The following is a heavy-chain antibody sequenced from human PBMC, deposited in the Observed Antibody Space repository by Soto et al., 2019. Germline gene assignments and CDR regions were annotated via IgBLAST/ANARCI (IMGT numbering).Heavy chain of an antibody. V-gene: IGHV4-30-2*01. Sequence: PSETLSLTCAVSGGSISSGGYSWGWIRQPPGKGLEWIGYIYHSGSTYYNPSLKSRVTISVDTSKNQFSLKLSSVTAADTAVYYCARPLSGGDFGYWGQGTLVTVSS. J-gene: IGHJ4*02. CDR1: GGSISSGGYS. CDR3: ARPLSGGDFGY. D-gene: IGHD3-10*01. CDR2: IYHSGST.